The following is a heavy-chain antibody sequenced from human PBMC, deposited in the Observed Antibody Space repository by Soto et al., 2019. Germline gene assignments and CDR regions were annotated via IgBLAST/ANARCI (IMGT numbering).Heavy chain of an antibody. CDR3: ARDNGIAGSFDP. V-gene: IGHV3-48*02. D-gene: IGHD6-13*01. Sequence: EMQLVESGGGLVQPGGSLRLSCAASGFTFRSYSMNWVRQAPGKGLEWVSYISISSRTIYYADSVKGRFTISRDDAKNSPYLQMNSLRDEDTSVYYCARDNGIAGSFDPWGQGTLVTVSS. J-gene: IGHJ5*02. CDR2: ISISSRTI. CDR1: GFTFRSYS.